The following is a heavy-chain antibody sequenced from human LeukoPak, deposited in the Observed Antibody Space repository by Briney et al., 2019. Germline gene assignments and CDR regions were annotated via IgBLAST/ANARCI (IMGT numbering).Heavy chain of an antibody. CDR3: ALPGYDSSGYYYFDY. Sequence: GRSLRLSCAASGFTFSSYAMHWVRQAPGKGLEWVAVISYDGSNKYYADSVKGRFIISRDNSKNTLYLQMNSLRAEDTAVYYCALPGYDSSGYYYFDYWGQGTLVTVSS. J-gene: IGHJ4*02. V-gene: IGHV3-30-3*01. D-gene: IGHD3-22*01. CDR2: ISYDGSNK. CDR1: GFTFSSYA.